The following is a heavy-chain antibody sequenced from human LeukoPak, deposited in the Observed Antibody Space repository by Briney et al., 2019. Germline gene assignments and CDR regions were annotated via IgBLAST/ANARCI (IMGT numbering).Heavy chain of an antibody. D-gene: IGHD2-15*01. CDR1: GFTVSSNY. CDR2: IYSGGST. V-gene: IGHV3-66*01. Sequence: GGSLRLSCAASGFTVSSNYMSWVRQAPGKGLEWVSVIYSGGSTYYADSVKGRFTISRDNSKNTPYLQMNSLRAEDTAVYYCAKFALRYCSGGSCHPFDYWGQGTLVTVSS. CDR3: AKFALRYCSGGSCHPFDY. J-gene: IGHJ4*02.